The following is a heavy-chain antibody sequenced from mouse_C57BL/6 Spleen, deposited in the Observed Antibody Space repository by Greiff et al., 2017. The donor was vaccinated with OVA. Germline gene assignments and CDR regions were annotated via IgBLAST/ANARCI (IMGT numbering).Heavy chain of an antibody. V-gene: IGHV5-4*01. CDR2: ISDGGSYT. D-gene: IGHD4-1*01. CDR1: GFTFSSYA. J-gene: IGHJ4*01. CDR3: ARDRTWDDAMDY. Sequence: EVKVVESGGGLVKPGGSLKLSCAASGFTFSSYAMSWVRQTPEKRLEWVATISDGGSYTYYPDNVKGRFTISRDNAKNDLYLQMSHLKSEDTAMYYCARDRTWDDAMDYWGQGTSVTVSS.